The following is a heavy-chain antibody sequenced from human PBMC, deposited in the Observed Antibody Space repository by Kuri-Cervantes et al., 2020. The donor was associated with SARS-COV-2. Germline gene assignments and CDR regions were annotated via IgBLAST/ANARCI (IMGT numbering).Heavy chain of an antibody. J-gene: IGHJ5*02. CDR1: GGSISSYY. D-gene: IGHD6-13*01. V-gene: IGHV4-4*07. CDR3: ARDRGRIAAAGIGWFDP. CDR2: IYYSGNT. Sequence: SETLSLTCTVSGGSISSYYWSWIRQPAGKGLEWIGSIYYSGNTLYNPSLKSRLTISVDTSKKQFSLNLSSVTAADTAVYCCARDRGRIAAAGIGWFDPWGQGTLVTVSS.